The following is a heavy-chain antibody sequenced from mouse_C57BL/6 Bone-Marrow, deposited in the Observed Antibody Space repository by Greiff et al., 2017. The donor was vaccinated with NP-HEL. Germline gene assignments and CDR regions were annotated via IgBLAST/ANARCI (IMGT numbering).Heavy chain of an antibody. Sequence: QVQLQQPGAELVRPGSSVKLSCKASGYTFTSYWMHWVKQRPIQGLEWIGNIDPSDSETHYNQKFKDKATLTVDKSSSTAYMQLSSLTSEDSAVYYCARSGYHWYFDVWGTGTTVTVSS. V-gene: IGHV1-52*01. CDR1: GYTFTSYW. D-gene: IGHD2-2*01. CDR2: IDPSDSET. J-gene: IGHJ1*03. CDR3: ARSGYHWYFDV.